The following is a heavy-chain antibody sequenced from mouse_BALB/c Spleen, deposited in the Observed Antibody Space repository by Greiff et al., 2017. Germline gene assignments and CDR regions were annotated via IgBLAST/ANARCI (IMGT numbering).Heavy chain of an antibody. Sequence: EVMLVESGGGLVKPGGSLKLSCAASGFAFSSYDLSWVRQTPEKRLEWVAYISSGGGSTYYPDTVKGRFTISRDNAKNTLYLQMSSLKSEDTAMYYCARQGLYYGFHYFDYWGQGTTLTVSA. CDR2: ISSGGGST. V-gene: IGHV5-12-1*01. D-gene: IGHD1-2*01. CDR1: GFAFSSYD. J-gene: IGHJ2*01. CDR3: ARQGLYYGFHYFDY.